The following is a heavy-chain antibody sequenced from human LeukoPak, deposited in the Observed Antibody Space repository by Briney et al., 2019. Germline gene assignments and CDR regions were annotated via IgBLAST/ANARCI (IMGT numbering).Heavy chain of an antibody. CDR3: AKDRHYDSSGYADY. V-gene: IGHV3-9*01. CDR2: ISWNSGRI. D-gene: IGHD3-22*01. CDR1: GFTFDDYA. Sequence: GGSLRLSCAASGFTFDDYAMHWVRHAPGKGLEWVSGISWNSGRIGYADSVKGRFTISRDNAKNSLYLQMNSLKAEDTALYYCAKDRHYDSSGYADYWGQGTLVTVSS. J-gene: IGHJ4*02.